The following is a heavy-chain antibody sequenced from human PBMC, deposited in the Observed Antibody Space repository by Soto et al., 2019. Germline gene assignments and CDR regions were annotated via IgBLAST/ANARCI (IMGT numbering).Heavy chain of an antibody. Sequence: GGSLRLSCAASGFTFSSYAMSWVRQAPGKGLEWVSAISGSGGHTYYAGSVKGRFTISRDDSKNTLYLQMNSLRAQETTVYYSASSPPAVPDAMSIYYYYMDVWGKGTTVTVSS. J-gene: IGHJ6*03. CDR3: ASSPPAVPDAMSIYYYYMDV. CDR2: ISGSGGHT. D-gene: IGHD2-2*01. V-gene: IGHV3-23*01. CDR1: GFTFSSYA.